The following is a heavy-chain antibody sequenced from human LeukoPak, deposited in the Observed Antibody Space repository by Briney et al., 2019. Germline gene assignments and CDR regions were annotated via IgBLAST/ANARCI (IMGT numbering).Heavy chain of an antibody. CDR1: GYTFTSYY. J-gene: IGHJ4*02. CDR2: INPSGGST. D-gene: IGHD3-10*01. V-gene: IGHV1-46*01. Sequence: ASVKVSCKASGYTFTSYYMHWVRQAPGQGLEWMGIINPSGGSTSYAQKFQGRVTMTRDMSTSTAYMELSSLRSEDTAVYYCASRITMVRGVMVYWGQGTLVTVSS. CDR3: ASRITMVRGVMVY.